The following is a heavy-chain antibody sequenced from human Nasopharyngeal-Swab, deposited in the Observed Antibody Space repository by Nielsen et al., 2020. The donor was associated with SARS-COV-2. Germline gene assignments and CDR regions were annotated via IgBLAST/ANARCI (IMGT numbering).Heavy chain of an antibody. D-gene: IGHD3-3*01. CDR2: IYYSGST. CDR3: ATGATIFGVVAYGMDV. Sequence: SETLSLTCTVSGGFISSGGYYWSWIRQHPGKGLEWIGYIYYSGSTYCNPSPKTRVTISVDTSKNQFSLKLSSVTSADTAVYYCATGATIFGVVAYGMDVWGQGTTVTVSS. J-gene: IGHJ6*02. CDR1: GGFISSGGYY. V-gene: IGHV4-31*03.